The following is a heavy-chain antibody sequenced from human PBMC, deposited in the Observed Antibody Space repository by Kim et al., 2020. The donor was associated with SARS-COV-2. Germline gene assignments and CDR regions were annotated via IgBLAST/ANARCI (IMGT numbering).Heavy chain of an antibody. V-gene: IGHV1-58*01. J-gene: IGHJ4*02. Sequence: AQKFQERVTITRDMSTSTAYMELSSLRSEDTAVYYCAAGGGIAVAGVFDYWGQGTLVTVSS. D-gene: IGHD6-19*01. CDR3: AAGGGIAVAGVFDY.